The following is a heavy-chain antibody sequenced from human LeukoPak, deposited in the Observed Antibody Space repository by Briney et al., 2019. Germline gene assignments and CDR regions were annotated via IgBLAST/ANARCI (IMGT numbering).Heavy chain of an antibody. J-gene: IGHJ3*02. CDR2: ISYIGST. CDR1: GDSLSSHY. V-gene: IGHV4-59*11. D-gene: IGHD4-17*01. CDR3: ARDLVTVTKGFDI. Sequence: SETLSLTCTVSGDSLSSHYWTWIRQPPGKGLEWIGYISYIGSTNYNPSLKSRVTIPIDTSKNQFSLKLTSVTAADTAVYYCARDLVTVTKGFDIWGQGTMVSVSS.